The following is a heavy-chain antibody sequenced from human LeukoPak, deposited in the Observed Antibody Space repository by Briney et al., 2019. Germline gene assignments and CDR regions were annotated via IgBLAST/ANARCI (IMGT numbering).Heavy chain of an antibody. Sequence: GGSLRLSCGASKFTFSNYWMSWVRQAPGKGLERVAHTNQDGSKNYYVDSVRGRFTISRDNAKNSLYLQMNSLRAEDTAVYFCATTVAGYPGDYLDYWGQGTLVTVSS. D-gene: IGHD6-19*01. CDR1: KFTFSNYW. J-gene: IGHJ4*02. V-gene: IGHV3-7*01. CDR3: ATTVAGYPGDYLDY. CDR2: TNQDGSKN.